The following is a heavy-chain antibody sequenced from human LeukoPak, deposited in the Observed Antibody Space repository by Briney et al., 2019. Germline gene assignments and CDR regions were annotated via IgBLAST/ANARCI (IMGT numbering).Heavy chain of an antibody. CDR1: GFTFSNDC. J-gene: IGHJ4*02. CDR3: TTGTWIQLWLADY. D-gene: IGHD5-18*01. CDR2: IKSKADGGTT. Sequence: GGSLRLSCAASGFTFSNDCMSWVRQAPGKGLEWVGHIKSKADGGTTDFAAPVKGRFTISRDDSKNTLFLQMNSLKTEDTAVYYCTTGTWIQLWLADYWGQGTLVTVSS. V-gene: IGHV3-15*01.